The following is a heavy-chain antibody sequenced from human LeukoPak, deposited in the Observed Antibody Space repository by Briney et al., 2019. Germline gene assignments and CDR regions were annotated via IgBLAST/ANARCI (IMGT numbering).Heavy chain of an antibody. D-gene: IGHD2/OR15-2a*01. CDR2: IVVGSGNT. V-gene: IGHV1-58*02. J-gene: IGHJ4*02. Sequence: SVKVSCKASGFTFTSSAMQWVRQARGQRLEWIGWIVVGSGNTNYAQKFQERVTITRDMSTSTAYMELSSLRSEDTAVYYCARDPGEEYFFDYWGQGTLVTVSS. CDR1: GFTFTSSA. CDR3: ARDPGEEYFFDY.